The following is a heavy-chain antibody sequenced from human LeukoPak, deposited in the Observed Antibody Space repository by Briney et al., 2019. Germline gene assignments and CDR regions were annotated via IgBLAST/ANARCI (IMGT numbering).Heavy chain of an antibody. V-gene: IGHV3-23*01. CDR3: AREPTTVSPPG. Sequence: GGSLRLSCAASGFTFSSYAMSWVRQAPGTGLEWVSVISNSGGSTYYADSVKGRFTISRDNSKNTLYLQMNSLRAEDTAVYYCAREPTTVSPPGWGQGTLVTVSS. CDR1: GFTFSSYA. D-gene: IGHD4-11*01. J-gene: IGHJ4*02. CDR2: ISNSGGST.